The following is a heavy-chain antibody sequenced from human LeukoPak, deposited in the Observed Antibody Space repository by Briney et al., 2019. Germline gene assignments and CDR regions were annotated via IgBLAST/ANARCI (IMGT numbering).Heavy chain of an antibody. J-gene: IGHJ6*02. CDR2: ISWNSGSI. Sequence: QPGRSLRLSCAASGFTFDDYAMHWVRQAPGKGLKWVSGISWNSGSIGYADSVKGRFTISRDNAKNSLYLQMNSLRAEDTALYHCAKGDHYYYGMDVWGQGTTVTVSS. CDR3: AKGDHYYYGMDV. CDR1: GFTFDDYA. V-gene: IGHV3-9*01.